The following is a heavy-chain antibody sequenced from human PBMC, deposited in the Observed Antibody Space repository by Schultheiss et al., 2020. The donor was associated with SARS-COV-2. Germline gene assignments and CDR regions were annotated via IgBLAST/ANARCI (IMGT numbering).Heavy chain of an antibody. CDR1: GGSISSGGYY. CDR2: IYYSGST. J-gene: IGHJ4*02. D-gene: IGHD3-10*01. Sequence: SETLSLTCTVSGGSISSGGYYWSWIRQHPGKGLEWIGYIYYSGSTYYNPSCKSRVTISVDTSKNQFSLKLSSVTAADTAVYYCARDRPGLWFGELSQYFDYWGQGALVTVSS. V-gene: IGHV4-31*03. CDR3: ARDRPGLWFGELSQYFDY.